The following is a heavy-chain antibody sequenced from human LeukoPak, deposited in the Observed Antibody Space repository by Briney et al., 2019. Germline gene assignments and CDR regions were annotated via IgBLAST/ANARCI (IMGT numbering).Heavy chain of an antibody. D-gene: IGHD4-23*01. CDR3: TTEGGNPDY. CDR1: GFTFSNAW. CDR2: IKSKTDDGTT. Sequence: GGSLRLSCAASGFTFSNAWMSWVRQAPGKGLEWVGRIKSKTDDGTTDYAAPVKGRFTISRDDSKNTLYLQMNSLKTEDTAVYYCTTEGGNPDYWGQGTLVTVSS. J-gene: IGHJ4*02. V-gene: IGHV3-15*01.